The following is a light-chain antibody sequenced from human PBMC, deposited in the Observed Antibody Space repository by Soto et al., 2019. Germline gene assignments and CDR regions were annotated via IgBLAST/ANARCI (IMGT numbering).Light chain of an antibody. J-gene: IGKJ5*01. V-gene: IGKV1-12*01. Sequence: DIHMTQSPSSVSASVGDRVTISCRASQGIRNWLAWYQQKPGKDPKILIYAAYTLQSGVPSRFSGSGSGTDFTLNIRCLQSEDFATYYCKKYYSYQITLGQGRRREIK. CDR1: QGIRNW. CDR2: AAY. CDR3: KKYYSYQIT.